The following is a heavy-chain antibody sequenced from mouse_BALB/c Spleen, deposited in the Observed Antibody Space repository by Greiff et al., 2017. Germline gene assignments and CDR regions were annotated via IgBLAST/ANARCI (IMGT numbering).Heavy chain of an antibody. V-gene: IGHV3-8*02. Sequence: EVKLVESGPSLVKPSQTLSLTCSVTGYSITSCYWNWIRKFPGNKLEYMGYIRYSGSTYYNPSLKSRISITRDTSKNQYYLQLNSVTTEDTATYYCARYPYGNYVGFAYWGEGTLVTVCA. CDR1: GYSITSCY. CDR3: ARYPYGNYVGFAY. D-gene: IGHD2-1*01. J-gene: IGHJ3*01. CDR2: IRYSGST.